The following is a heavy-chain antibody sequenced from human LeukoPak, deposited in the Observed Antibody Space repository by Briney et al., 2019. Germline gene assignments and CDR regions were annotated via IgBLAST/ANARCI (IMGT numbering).Heavy chain of an antibody. CDR1: GVSISSYY. CDR3: AREPTTVPYALHAFDI. Sequence: SGTLSLTCTVSGVSISSYYWSWIRQPAGNGLEWMGRIYNSGSTNYNPSLKSRVTTSVEASKKQFSLKLSSVTAADTAVYYCAREPTTVPYALHAFDIWGQGTMVTVSS. D-gene: IGHD4-17*01. V-gene: IGHV4-4*07. J-gene: IGHJ3*02. CDR2: IYNSGST.